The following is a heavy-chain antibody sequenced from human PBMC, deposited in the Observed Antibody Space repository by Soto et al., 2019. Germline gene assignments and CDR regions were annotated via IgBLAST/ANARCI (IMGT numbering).Heavy chain of an antibody. D-gene: IGHD1-26*01. CDR3: ARGLGLYYFDY. CDR1: GYTFSNYG. J-gene: IGHJ4*02. Sequence: ASVKVSCKASGYTFSNYGIHWVRQAPGQRLEWMGLINAGNGNTKYSQNFQGRVTLTRDTSASTAYMELSSLRSEDTAVYYCARGLGLYYFDYWGQGTLVTVS. V-gene: IGHV1-3*01. CDR2: INAGNGNT.